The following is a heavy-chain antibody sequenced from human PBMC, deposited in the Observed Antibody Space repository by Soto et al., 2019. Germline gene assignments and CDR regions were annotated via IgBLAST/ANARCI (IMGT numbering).Heavy chain of an antibody. Sequence: QVQLQVSGPGLVKPSGTLSLTCTVSGDSISSNNWWNWVRQTPGKGLDWIGEIHPRGDFNYHPSLESRVTLSVDKSKNQVSLRLTSLTAADTAVDFCARVRAGCSRTSCYLEDWGRGTLVTVSS. D-gene: IGHD2-2*01. CDR2: IHPRGDF. V-gene: IGHV4-4*02. CDR1: GDSISSNNW. J-gene: IGHJ4*02. CDR3: ARVRAGCSRTSCYLED.